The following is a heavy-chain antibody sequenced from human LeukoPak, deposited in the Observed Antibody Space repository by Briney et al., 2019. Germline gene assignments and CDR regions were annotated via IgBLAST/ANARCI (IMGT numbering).Heavy chain of an antibody. CDR3: AKRVPYSSSSVYFDC. J-gene: IGHJ4*02. V-gene: IGHV3-23*01. D-gene: IGHD6-6*01. CDR2: ISDSGSDT. Sequence: GGSLILSCAASGFTFSSYGLSWVRQAPGKGLECVSAISDSGSDTYYADSVKGRFTISKDNSKNTLYLQVNSLRAEDTAVYYCAKRVPYSSSSVYFDCWGQGTLVTVSS. CDR1: GFTFSSYG.